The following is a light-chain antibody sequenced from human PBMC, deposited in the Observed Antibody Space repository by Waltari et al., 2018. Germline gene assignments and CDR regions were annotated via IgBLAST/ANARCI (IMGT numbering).Light chain of an antibody. Sequence: QSALTQPASVSGSPGQSITISCTGTSRDIGGYNYVSWYKYTPGKVPKLVIHEVSKRPSGISDRFSGSKSGNTASLTISGLQAEDEADYYCTSFGSNTPVIFGGGTKLTVL. CDR1: SRDIGGYNY. J-gene: IGLJ2*01. CDR3: TSFGSNTPVI. CDR2: EVS. V-gene: IGLV2-14*01.